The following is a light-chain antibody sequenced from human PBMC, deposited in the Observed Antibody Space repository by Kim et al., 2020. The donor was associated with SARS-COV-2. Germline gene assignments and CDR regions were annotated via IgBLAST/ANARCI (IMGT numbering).Light chain of an antibody. J-gene: IGKJ2*03. CDR1: QSVGGSF. V-gene: IGKV3-20*01. CDR2: GAS. Sequence: EIVLTQSPGTLSLSPGERATLSCRASQSVGGSFLAWYQQKPGQAPRLLIYGASTRATGIPDRFGGSGSGTDFTLTISRLEPEDFALYYGQQYGSSPMFSFGQGTTLEI. CDR3: QQYGSSPMFS.